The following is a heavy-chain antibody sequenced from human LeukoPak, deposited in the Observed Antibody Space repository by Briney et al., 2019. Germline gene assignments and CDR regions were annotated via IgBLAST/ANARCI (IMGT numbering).Heavy chain of an antibody. CDR1: GFTFSSYS. D-gene: IGHD3-9*01. V-gene: IGHV3-21*03. CDR2: ISSSSSYI. Sequence: GGSLRLSCAASGFTFSSYSMNWVRQAPGKGLEWVSSISSSSSYIYYADSVKGRFTISRNNAKNSLYLQMNSLRAADTAVYYCAHFDWFHGLDVWGQGTTVTVSS. CDR3: AHFDWFHGLDV. J-gene: IGHJ6*02.